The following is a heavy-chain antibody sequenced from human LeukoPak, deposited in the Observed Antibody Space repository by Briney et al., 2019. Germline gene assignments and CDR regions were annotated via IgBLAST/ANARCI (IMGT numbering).Heavy chain of an antibody. CDR1: GYTFTTYD. CDR3: ARVAGSIDY. J-gene: IGHJ4*02. V-gene: IGHV1-8*01. D-gene: IGHD1-26*01. Sequence: ASVKVSCKASGYTFTTYDINWVRQATGQGLEWMGWTNPKSGYTGYAQKFQGRVTMGRDTSTSTAYMELSSLRSEDTAVYYCARVAGSIDYWGQGTLVTVSS. CDR2: TNPKSGYT.